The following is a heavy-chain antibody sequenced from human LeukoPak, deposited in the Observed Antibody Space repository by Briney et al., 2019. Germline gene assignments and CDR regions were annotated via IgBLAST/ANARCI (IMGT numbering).Heavy chain of an antibody. CDR2: VYYSGST. Sequence: PSETLSLTCTVSGGPIISHYWSWIRQPPGKGLEWIGHVYYSGSTYYNPSLKSRVTMSIDTSKNLFPLNLTSVSAADTAVYYCARRLNYYDSYGFDYWGPGTLVTVSS. CDR3: ARRLNYYDSYGFDY. V-gene: IGHV4-59*11. J-gene: IGHJ4*02. CDR1: GGPIISHY. D-gene: IGHD3-22*01.